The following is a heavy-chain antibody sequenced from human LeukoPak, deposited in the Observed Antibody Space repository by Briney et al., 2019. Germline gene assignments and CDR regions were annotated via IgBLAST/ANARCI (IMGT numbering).Heavy chain of an antibody. CDR3: AREIWDNRTYVWLDP. D-gene: IGHD1-14*01. V-gene: IGHV6-1*01. CDR2: TNYRSEWYS. J-gene: IGHJ5*02. Sequence: SQTLSLTCAISGDSVSSNNAAWNWISQSPSRGLEWLGRTNYRSEWYSDYAVAVKSRITINPDTSKNQFSLQLNSVTPEDTAVYYCAREIWDNRTYVWLDPWGQGILVTVSS. CDR1: GDSVSSNNAA.